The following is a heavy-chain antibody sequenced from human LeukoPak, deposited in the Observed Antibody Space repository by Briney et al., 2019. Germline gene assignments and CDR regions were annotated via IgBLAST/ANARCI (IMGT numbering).Heavy chain of an antibody. CDR1: GGSFSGYY. D-gene: IGHD3-10*01. J-gene: IGHJ4*02. Sequence: SETLSLTCAVYGGSFSGYYWSWIRQPPGKGLEWIGEINHSGSTYYNPSLKSRVTISVDTSKNQFSLKLSSVTAADTAVYYCASGPYGSGSYFDWGQGTLVTVSS. CDR2: INHSGST. CDR3: ASGPYGSGSYFD. V-gene: IGHV4-34*09.